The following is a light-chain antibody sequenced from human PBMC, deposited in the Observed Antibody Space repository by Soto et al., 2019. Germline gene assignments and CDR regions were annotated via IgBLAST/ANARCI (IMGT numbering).Light chain of an antibody. J-gene: IGKJ3*01. CDR2: DTS. V-gene: IGKV3-11*01. CDR3: QQRSNWPP. CDR1: QSVSSY. Sequence: EIVLSQSPATLSLSPGERATRSCRASQSVSSYLVWYQQKPGQAPRLLIYDTSNRAPGVPARFSGSGSGTDFTLTIRSLEPEDFAVYYCQQRSNWPPFGPGTKVDIK.